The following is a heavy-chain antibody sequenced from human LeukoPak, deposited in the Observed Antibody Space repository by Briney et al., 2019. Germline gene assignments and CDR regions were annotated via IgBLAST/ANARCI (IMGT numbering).Heavy chain of an antibody. CDR2: INPSGGST. J-gene: IGHJ3*02. CDR1: GYTFTSYY. D-gene: IGHD3-22*01. V-gene: IGHV1-46*01. CDR3: ARHSSGYYYGLPFDI. Sequence: ASVKVSCKASGYTFTSYYMHWVRQAPGQGLEWMGIINPSGGSTSYAQKFQGRVTMTRDTSTSTVYMELSSLRSEDTAVYYCARHSSGYYYGLPFDIWGQGTMVTVSS.